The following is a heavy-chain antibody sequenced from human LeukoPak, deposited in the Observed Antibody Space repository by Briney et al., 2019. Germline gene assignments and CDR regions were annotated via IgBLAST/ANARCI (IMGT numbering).Heavy chain of an antibody. CDR1: GYTFTTFA. D-gene: IGHD2-15*01. J-gene: IGHJ4*02. CDR2: INAGNGNT. Sequence: ATVKVSCKASGYTFTTFAIHWVRQVPGQSLEWMGWINAGNGNTKYSQKFQDRVTITRDTSASTAYMELSSLRSEDTAVYYCARDRFTIVVVAATGLDYWGQGTLVTVSS. CDR3: ARDRFTIVVVAATGLDY. V-gene: IGHV1-3*01.